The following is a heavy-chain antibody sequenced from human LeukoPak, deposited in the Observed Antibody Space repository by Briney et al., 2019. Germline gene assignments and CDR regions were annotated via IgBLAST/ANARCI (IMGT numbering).Heavy chain of an antibody. J-gene: IGHJ4*02. CDR2: IFYSGRS. Sequence: SETLSLTCTVSGGPLSTSSYYWAWIRQPPGKGLEWIGSIFYSGRSYYNPSLKSRVTISVDTSKSQFSLKLSSVTAADMSVYYCARQRDGYNLREFDYWGQGTPVTVSS. CDR3: ARQRDGYNLREFDY. CDR1: GGPLSTSSYY. V-gene: IGHV4-39*01. D-gene: IGHD5-24*01.